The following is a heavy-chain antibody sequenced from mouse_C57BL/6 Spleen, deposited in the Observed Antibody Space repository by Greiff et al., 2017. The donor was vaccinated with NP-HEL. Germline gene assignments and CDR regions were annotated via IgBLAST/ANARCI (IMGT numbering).Heavy chain of an antibody. D-gene: IGHD3-2*02. CDR3: VRQLRPGAMDY. J-gene: IGHJ4*01. V-gene: IGHV10-1*01. Sequence: EVMLVESGGGLVQPKGSLKLSCAASGFSFNTYAMNWVRQAPGKGLEWVARIRSKSNNYATYYADSVKDRFTISRDDSESMLYLQMNNLKTEDTAMYYCVRQLRPGAMDYWGQGTSVTVSS. CDR2: IRSKSNNYAT. CDR1: GFSFNTYA.